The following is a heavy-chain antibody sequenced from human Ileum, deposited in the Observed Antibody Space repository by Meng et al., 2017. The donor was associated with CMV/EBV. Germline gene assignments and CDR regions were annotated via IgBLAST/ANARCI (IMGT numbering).Heavy chain of an antibody. Sequence: ASVKVSCKASGYTFTSYGISWVRQAPGQGLEWMGWISAYNGNTNYAQKLQGRVTMTTDTSTSTAYMELRSLRSDDTAVYYCARHSMVRGVFSLGYWGQGTLVTVSS. CDR2: ISAYNGNT. CDR1: GYTFTSYG. J-gene: IGHJ4*02. D-gene: IGHD3-10*01. V-gene: IGHV1-18*01. CDR3: ARHSMVRGVFSLGY.